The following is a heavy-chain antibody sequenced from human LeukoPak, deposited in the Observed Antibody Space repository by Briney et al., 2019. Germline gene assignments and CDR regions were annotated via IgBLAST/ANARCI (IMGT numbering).Heavy chain of an antibody. V-gene: IGHV4-59*12. Sequence: SETLSLTCTVSGDSISGYYWSWIRQPPGKGLEWIGYIYYSGSTNYNPSLKSRVTISVDTSKNQFSLKLSSVTAADTAVYYCARDRNTAMVTPPLYGMDVWGQGTTVTVSS. CDR1: GDSISGYY. CDR2: IYYSGST. J-gene: IGHJ6*02. CDR3: ARDRNTAMVTPPLYGMDV. D-gene: IGHD5-18*01.